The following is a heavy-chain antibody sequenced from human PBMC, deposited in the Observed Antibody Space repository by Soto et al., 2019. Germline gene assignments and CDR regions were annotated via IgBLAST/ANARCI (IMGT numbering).Heavy chain of an antibody. Sequence: SETLSLTCTVSCGSISSYYWSWIRQPPGKGLEWIGYIYYSGSTNYNPSLKSRVTISVDTSKNQFSLKLSSVTAADTAVYYCARVRLYSSTTPQYYYGMDVWGQGTTVTVSS. V-gene: IGHV4-59*01. J-gene: IGHJ6*02. D-gene: IGHD6-13*01. CDR3: ARVRLYSSTTPQYYYGMDV. CDR2: IYYSGST. CDR1: CGSISSYY.